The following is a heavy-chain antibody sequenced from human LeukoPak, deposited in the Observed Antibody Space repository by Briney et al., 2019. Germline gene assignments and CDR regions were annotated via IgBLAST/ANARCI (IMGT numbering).Heavy chain of an antibody. V-gene: IGHV1-46*01. CDR2: INPSGGST. CDR1: GYTFTSYY. J-gene: IGHJ5*02. Sequence: ASVKVSCKASGYTFTSYYMHWVRQAPGQGLEWMGIINPSGGSTSYAQKFQGRVTMTRDTSISTAYMELSRLRSDDTAVYYCARGEDSPPFDPWGQGTLVTVSS. D-gene: IGHD1-14*01. CDR3: ARGEDSPPFDP.